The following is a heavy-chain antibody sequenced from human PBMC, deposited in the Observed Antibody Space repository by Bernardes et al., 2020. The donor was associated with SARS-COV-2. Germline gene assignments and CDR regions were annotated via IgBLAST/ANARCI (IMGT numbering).Heavy chain of an antibody. D-gene: IGHD3-10*01. CDR1: GYTLTELS. Sequence: KVSCKVSGYTLTELSMHWVRQAPGKGLEWMGGFDPEDGETIYAQKFQGRVTMTEDTSTDTAYMELSSLRSEDTAVYYCATDRPTMVRGVLYGMDVWGQGTTVTVSS. J-gene: IGHJ6*02. V-gene: IGHV1-24*01. CDR3: ATDRPTMVRGVLYGMDV. CDR2: FDPEDGET.